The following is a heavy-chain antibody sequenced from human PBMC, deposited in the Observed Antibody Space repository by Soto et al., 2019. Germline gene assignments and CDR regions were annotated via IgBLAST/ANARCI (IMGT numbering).Heavy chain of an antibody. Sequence: EVQLLESGGGLVQPGGSLRLSCAASGFTFSSYAMSWVRQAPGKGLEWVSAISGSGGSTYYADSVKGRFTISRDNSKNTLYLQMNSLRAEDTAVYYCAKDPILGYCSGGSCYKGYWGQGTLVTVSS. V-gene: IGHV3-23*01. CDR2: ISGSGGST. CDR1: GFTFSSYA. J-gene: IGHJ4*02. CDR3: AKDPILGYCSGGSCYKGY. D-gene: IGHD2-15*01.